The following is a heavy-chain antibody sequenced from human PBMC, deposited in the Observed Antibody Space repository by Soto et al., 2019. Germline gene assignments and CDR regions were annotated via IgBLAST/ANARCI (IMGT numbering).Heavy chain of an antibody. V-gene: IGHV4-38-2*01. CDR2: IYHSGST. Sequence: SETLSLTCAVSGYSISSGYYWGWIRQPPGKGLEWIGSIYHSGSTYYNPSLKSRVTISVDTSKNQMSLELTSVTAADTAVYYCARHSGPYASSWLDAWGQGTLVTVSS. J-gene: IGHJ5*02. CDR1: GYSISSGYY. CDR3: ARHSGPYASSWLDA. D-gene: IGHD6-6*01.